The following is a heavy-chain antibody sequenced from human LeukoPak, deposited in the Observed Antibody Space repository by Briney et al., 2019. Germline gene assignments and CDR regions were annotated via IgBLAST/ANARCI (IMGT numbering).Heavy chain of an antibody. Sequence: GGSLRLSCAASAFTFSRYGMHWVRQAPGKGLEWVAFIRYDGSNKYYADSVKGRFTISRDNAKNSLYLQMNSLRAEDTAVYYCARDSNRYCSGGSCPQPLDYWGQGTLVTVSS. CDR2: IRYDGSNK. CDR3: ARDSNRYCSGGSCPQPLDY. D-gene: IGHD2-15*01. V-gene: IGHV3-30*02. CDR1: AFTFSRYG. J-gene: IGHJ4*02.